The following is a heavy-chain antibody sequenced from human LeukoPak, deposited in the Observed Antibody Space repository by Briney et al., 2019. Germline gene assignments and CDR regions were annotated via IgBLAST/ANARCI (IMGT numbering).Heavy chain of an antibody. D-gene: IGHD3-16*01. Sequence: GGSLRLSCAASGFTLSDYDLHWVRQALGKGLEWVSALCAAGDTYYPGSVKGRFTISRDDAKNSLYLQMNSLRDGDTAVYYCFRGTRVFDYWGQGTLVTVSP. J-gene: IGHJ4*02. CDR3: FRGTRVFDY. CDR1: GFTLSDYD. CDR2: LCAAGDT. V-gene: IGHV3-13*01.